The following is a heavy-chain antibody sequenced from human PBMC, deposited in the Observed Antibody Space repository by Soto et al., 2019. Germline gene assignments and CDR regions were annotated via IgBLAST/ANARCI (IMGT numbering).Heavy chain of an antibody. CDR1: GFTFSSYA. CDR3: AKELRGVAPTVTGS. D-gene: IGHD1-20*01. Sequence: EVQLLESGGGLVQPGGSLRLSCAASGFTFSSYAMSWVRQAPGKGLGWASAIVGSGDSTHYADSVKGRFTISRENSNNTLQLQMKSLRAEDTAVYFCAKELRGVAPTVTGSWGQGTLVTVSS. CDR2: IVGSGDST. V-gene: IGHV3-23*01. J-gene: IGHJ5*02.